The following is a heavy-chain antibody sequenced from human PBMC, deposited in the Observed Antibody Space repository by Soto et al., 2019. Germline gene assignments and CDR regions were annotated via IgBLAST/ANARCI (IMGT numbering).Heavy chain of an antibody. CDR1: GFTVSSNY. J-gene: IGHJ5*02. V-gene: IGHV3-53*01. CDR2: IYSGGSA. Sequence: GGSLRLSCAASGFTVSSNYMSWVRQAPGKGLEWVSVIYSGGSAYYADSVKGRFTISRDNSKNTLYLQMNSLRAEDTAVYYCARDQNDDYSNSRFDPWGQGTLVTVSS. D-gene: IGHD4-4*01. CDR3: ARDQNDDYSNSRFDP.